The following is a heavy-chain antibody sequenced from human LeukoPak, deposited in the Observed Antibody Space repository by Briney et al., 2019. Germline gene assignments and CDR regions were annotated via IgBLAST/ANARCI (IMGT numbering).Heavy chain of an antibody. CDR1: AGSISTYY. J-gene: IGHJ3*01. V-gene: IGHV4-59*01. CDR3: ARESVYSGRYYAFDV. Sequence: SETLSLTCTVSAGSISTYYWSWIRQPPGKGLEWIGYIYYSGSTNYNPSLKSRVTISVDMSKNQFSLKLSSVTAADTAVYYCARESVYSGRYYAFDVWGQGTMVTVSS. CDR2: IYYSGST. D-gene: IGHD1-26*01.